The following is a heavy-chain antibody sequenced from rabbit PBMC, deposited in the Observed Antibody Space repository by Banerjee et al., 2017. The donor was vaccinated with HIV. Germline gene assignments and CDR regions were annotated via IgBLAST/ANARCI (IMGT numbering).Heavy chain of an antibody. Sequence: QEQLEESGGDLVKPGASLTLTCTASGFSFSSDYYMCWVRQAPGKGLEWVACIYAGSSGSTYYASWARGRFTISRSTSLNTVTLQMTSLTAADTATYFCARIGTSGWGVFNLWGQGTLVTVS. J-gene: IGHJ4*01. V-gene: IGHV1S45*01. CDR3: ARIGTSGWGVFNL. D-gene: IGHD4-1*01. CDR1: GFSFSSDYY. CDR2: IYAGSSGST.